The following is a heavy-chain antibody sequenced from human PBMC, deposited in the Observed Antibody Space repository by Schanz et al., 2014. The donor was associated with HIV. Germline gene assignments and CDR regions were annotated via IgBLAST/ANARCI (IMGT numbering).Heavy chain of an antibody. D-gene: IGHD3-22*01. CDR2: ISHDGTNK. CDR1: GFTFSDYS. V-gene: IGHV3-30-3*01. J-gene: IGHJ6*02. CDR3: AKDRNYYDDRYIGKGNYYYYYGMDV. Sequence: QVQLVESGGGVVQPGRSLRLSCAASGFTFSDYSMHWVRQAPGKALEWVAVISHDGTNKFYAGSVKGRITISRDNSKNTLYLQIKSLRTEDTAVYYCAKDRNYYDDRYIGKGNYYYYYGMDVWGQGTTVTVSS.